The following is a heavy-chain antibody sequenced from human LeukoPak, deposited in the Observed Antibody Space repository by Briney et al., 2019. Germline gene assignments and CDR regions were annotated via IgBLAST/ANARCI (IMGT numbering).Heavy chain of an antibody. CDR1: GYTFTGHY. V-gene: IGHV1-2*02. CDR2: INPNSGGT. D-gene: IGHD6-13*01. CDR3: AREGKTAAPFDY. J-gene: IGHJ4*02. Sequence: ASVKVSCKASGYTFTGHYMHWVRQAPGQGLEWMGWINPNSGGTNYAQKFQGRVTMTRDTSISTAYMELSRLRSDDTAVYYCAREGKTAAPFDYWGQGTLVTVSS.